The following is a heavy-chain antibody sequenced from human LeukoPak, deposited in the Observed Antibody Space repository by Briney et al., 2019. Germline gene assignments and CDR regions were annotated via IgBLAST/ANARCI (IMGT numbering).Heavy chain of an antibody. Sequence: GGSLRLSCVASGFTFSTFWMSWVRQAPGKGLEWVANIKQDGSEKYYVDSVKARFTISRDNAKNSLYLQMNSLRAEDTAVYYCARGPRYYYDSSGYSYFDYWGQGTLVTVSS. D-gene: IGHD3-22*01. V-gene: IGHV3-7*01. J-gene: IGHJ4*02. CDR2: IKQDGSEK. CDR1: GFTFSTFW. CDR3: ARGPRYYYDSSGYSYFDY.